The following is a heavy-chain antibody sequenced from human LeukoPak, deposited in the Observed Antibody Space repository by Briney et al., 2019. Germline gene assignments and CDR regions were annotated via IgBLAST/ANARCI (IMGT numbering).Heavy chain of an antibody. CDR2: INPSGGST. CDR3: ARDRPLYGSGESFDY. Sequence: ASVKVSCKASGYTFTSYYMHWVRQAPGQGLEWMGIINPSGGSTSYAQKFQGRVTMTRDMSTSSVYMELSSLRSEDTAVYYCARDRPLYGSGESFDYWGQGTLVTVYS. CDR1: GYTFTSYY. J-gene: IGHJ4*02. D-gene: IGHD3-10*01. V-gene: IGHV1-46*01.